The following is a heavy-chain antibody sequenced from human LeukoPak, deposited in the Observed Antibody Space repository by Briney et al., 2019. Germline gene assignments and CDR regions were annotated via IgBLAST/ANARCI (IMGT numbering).Heavy chain of an antibody. J-gene: IGHJ4*02. CDR1: GGSISSGGYY. V-gene: IGHV4-31*03. CDR2: IYYSGST. CDR3: ARDNRNYDFWSGYYAFDY. D-gene: IGHD3-3*01. Sequence: SETLSLTCTVSGGSISSGGYYWSWIRQHPGKGLEWIGYIYYSGSTYYNPSLKSRVTISVDTSKNQFSLKLSSVTAADTAVYYCARDNRNYDFWSGYYAFDYWGQGTLVTVSS.